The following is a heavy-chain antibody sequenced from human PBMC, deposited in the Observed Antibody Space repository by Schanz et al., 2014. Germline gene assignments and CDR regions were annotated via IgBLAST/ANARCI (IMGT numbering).Heavy chain of an antibody. J-gene: IGHJ4*02. D-gene: IGHD7-27*01. CDR2: MYINSGST. CDR3: ARDDAWAFDY. Sequence: EVQLVESGGGLIQPGGSLRLSCAVSGFTVNTNYMSWVRQAPGKGLEWISSMYINSGSTQYADSVKGRFTISRDEVKHSVYLQMNSLRDDDTAVYYCARDDAWAFDYWGQGTLVTVSS. V-gene: IGHV3-53*01. CDR1: GFTVNTNY.